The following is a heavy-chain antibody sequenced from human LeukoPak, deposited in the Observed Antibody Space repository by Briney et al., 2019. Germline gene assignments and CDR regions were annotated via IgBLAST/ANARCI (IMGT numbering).Heavy chain of an antibody. J-gene: IGHJ3*02. V-gene: IGHV3-53*01. CDR1: GFTVSSNY. CDR2: IYSGGST. CDR3: ASELVELTDAFDI. Sequence: GGSLRLSCAASGFTVSSNYMSWVRQAPGKGLEWVSVIYSGGSTYYADSVKGRFTISRDNSKNTLYLQMNSLRAEDTAVYYCASELVELTDAFDIWGQGTMVTVSS. D-gene: IGHD1-26*01.